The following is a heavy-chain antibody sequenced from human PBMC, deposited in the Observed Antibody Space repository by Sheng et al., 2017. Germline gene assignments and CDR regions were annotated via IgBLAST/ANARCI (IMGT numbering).Heavy chain of an antibody. J-gene: IGHJ3*01. CDR3: ARLDYGGNXPP. D-gene: IGHD2-21*02. Sequence: QVQLQQWGAGLLKPSETLSLTCAVYGGSFSGYYWSWIRQPPGKGLEWIGEINHSGSTNYNPSLKSRVTISVDTSKNQFSLKLSSVTAADTAVYYCARLDYGGNXPPWGQGTMVTVSS. CDR2: INHSGST. V-gene: IGHV4-34*01. CDR1: GGSFSGYY.